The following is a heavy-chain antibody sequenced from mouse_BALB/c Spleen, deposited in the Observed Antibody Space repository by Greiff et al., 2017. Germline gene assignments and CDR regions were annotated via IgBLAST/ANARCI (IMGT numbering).Heavy chain of an antibody. D-gene: IGHD1-1*01. Sequence: VMLVESGPGLVAPSQSLSITCTVSGFSLTSYGVHWVRQPPGKGLEWLGVIWAGGSTNYNSALMSRLSISKDNSKSQVFLKMNSLQTDDTAMYYCARAPLLRYLYFDYWGQGTTLTVSS. CDR1: GFSLTSYG. CDR3: ARAPLLRYLYFDY. V-gene: IGHV2-9*02. J-gene: IGHJ2*01. CDR2: IWAGGST.